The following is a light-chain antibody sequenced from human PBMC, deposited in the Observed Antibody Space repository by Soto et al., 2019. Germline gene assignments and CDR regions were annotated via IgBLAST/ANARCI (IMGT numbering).Light chain of an antibody. CDR2: EVS. Sequence: ALTQPASVSGSPGQSITISCTGTSSYVGSYNLVSWYQQHPGKAPKLMIYEVSKRPSGVSNRFSGSKSGNTASLTISGLQAEDEADYYCCSYAGSSTFVFGTGTKVTVL. CDR1: SSYVGSYNL. V-gene: IGLV2-23*02. J-gene: IGLJ1*01. CDR3: CSYAGSSTFV.